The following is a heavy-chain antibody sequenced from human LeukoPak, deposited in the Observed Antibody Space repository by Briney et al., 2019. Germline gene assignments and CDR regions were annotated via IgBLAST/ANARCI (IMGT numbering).Heavy chain of an antibody. V-gene: IGHV3-30*04. CDR3: ARGFGYASGTYLVY. J-gene: IGHJ4*02. CDR2: ISSDGKNK. D-gene: IGHD1-26*01. Sequence: GGSLRLSCVASGFTFNSFAMQWVRQAPGRGLEWVAVISSDGKNKYYADSVKGRFTISRDNSENTVYLQMNGLRTEDTAVYYCARGFGYASGTYLVYWGQGTLVTVSS. CDR1: GFTFNSFA.